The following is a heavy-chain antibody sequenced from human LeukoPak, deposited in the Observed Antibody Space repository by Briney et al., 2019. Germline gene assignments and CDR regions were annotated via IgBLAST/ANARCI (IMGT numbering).Heavy chain of an antibody. J-gene: IGHJ4*02. V-gene: IGHV1-69*13. CDR2: IIPIFGTA. CDR1: GYTFTGYY. D-gene: IGHD3-9*01. Sequence: ASVKVSCKASGYTFTGYYMHWVRQAPGQGLEWMGGIIPIFGTANYAQKFQGRVTITADESTSTAYMELSSLRSEDTAVYYCARVGLDYDILTGYYREWGQGTLVTVSS. CDR3: ARVGLDYDILTGYYRE.